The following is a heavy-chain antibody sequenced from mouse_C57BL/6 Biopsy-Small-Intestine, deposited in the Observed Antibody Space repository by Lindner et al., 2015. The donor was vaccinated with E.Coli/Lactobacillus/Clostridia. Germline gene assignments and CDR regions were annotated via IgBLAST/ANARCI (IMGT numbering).Heavy chain of an antibody. Sequence: VQLQESGPALVKPGASVKIPCRASGYTFTDYNMDWVKQSHGKSLEWIGDINPNSGGTIYNQKFKDKATLTVDRSSSTAYMELRSLTSEDTAVYYCARRDRKYVFYAMDYWGQGTSVTVSS. V-gene: IGHV1-18*01. CDR1: GYTFTDYN. J-gene: IGHJ4*01. D-gene: IGHD2-14*01. CDR2: INPNSGGT. CDR3: ARRDRKYVFYAMDY.